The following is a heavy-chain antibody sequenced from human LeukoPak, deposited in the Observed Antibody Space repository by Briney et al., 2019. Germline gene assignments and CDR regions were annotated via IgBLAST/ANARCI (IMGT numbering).Heavy chain of an antibody. CDR2: ISGSGGST. V-gene: IGHV3-23*01. CDR1: GFTFSSYA. Sequence: GGSLRLSCAASGFTFSSYAMSWVRQAPGKGLEWVSAISGSGGSTYYADSVKGRFTISRDNSKNTLYLQMNSLRAEDAAVYYCAKDPSYHGYCSGGSCGPANWFDPWGQGTLVTVSS. CDR3: AKDPSYHGYCSGGSCGPANWFDP. J-gene: IGHJ5*02. D-gene: IGHD2-15*01.